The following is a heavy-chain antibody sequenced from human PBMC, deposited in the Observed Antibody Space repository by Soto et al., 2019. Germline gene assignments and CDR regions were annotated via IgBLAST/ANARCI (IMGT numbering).Heavy chain of an antibody. Sequence: PGGSLRLSCAASGFTFSSYGMDWVRQAPGKXLEWVAVISYDGSNKYYADSVKGRFTISRDNSKNTLYLQMNSLRAEDTAVYYCAKDHLYNWNYVQYYYYGMDVWGQGTTVTVSS. CDR3: AKDHLYNWNYVQYYYYGMDV. D-gene: IGHD1-7*01. CDR1: GFTFSSYG. CDR2: ISYDGSNK. J-gene: IGHJ6*02. V-gene: IGHV3-30*18.